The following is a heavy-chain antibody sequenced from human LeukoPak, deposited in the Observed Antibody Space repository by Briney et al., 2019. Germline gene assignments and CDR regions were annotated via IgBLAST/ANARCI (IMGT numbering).Heavy chain of an antibody. V-gene: IGHV4-34*01. CDR2: INHSGST. D-gene: IGHD6-13*01. J-gene: IGHJ4*02. CDR1: GGSFSGYY. CDR3: ARSQARYSSTWYGGYFFDY. Sequence: SETLSLTCAVYGGSFSGYYWSWIRQPPGKGLEWIGEINHSGSTNYNPSLKSRVTISVDTSKNQFSLKLSSVTAADTAVYYCARSQARYSSTWYGGYFFDYWGQGTLVTVSS.